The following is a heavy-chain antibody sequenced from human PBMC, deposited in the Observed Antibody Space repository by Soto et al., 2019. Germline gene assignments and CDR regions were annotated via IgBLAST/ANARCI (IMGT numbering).Heavy chain of an antibody. Sequence: SETLSLTCTVSGGSISSYHWSWIRQPPGKGLEWIGEVYNSGSTNYNPSLKNRVTISADTSKNHLSLSLSSVTAADTAVYFCGREMGYCTTTSCHAGPLYYYMDVWGKGTTVTVSS. CDR2: VYNSGST. D-gene: IGHD2-2*01. J-gene: IGHJ6*03. V-gene: IGHV4-59*01. CDR1: GGSISSYH. CDR3: GREMGYCTTTSCHAGPLYYYMDV.